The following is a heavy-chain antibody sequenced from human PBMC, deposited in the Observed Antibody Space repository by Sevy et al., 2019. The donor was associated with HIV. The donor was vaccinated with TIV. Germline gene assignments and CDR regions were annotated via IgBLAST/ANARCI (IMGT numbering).Heavy chain of an antibody. CDR1: GFTFRNYG. J-gene: IGHJ6*02. CDR2: IWQDGTNK. CDR3: ARDQGKDAPMDV. D-gene: IGHD6-13*01. V-gene: IGHV3-33*01. Sequence: GGSLRLSCVASGFTFRNYGMHWVRQAPGKGLEWVAVIWQDGTNKNYAESVKGRFTIFRDNSKNTLYLEMNSLRVEDTAVFYCARDQGKDAPMDVWGQGTTVTVSS.